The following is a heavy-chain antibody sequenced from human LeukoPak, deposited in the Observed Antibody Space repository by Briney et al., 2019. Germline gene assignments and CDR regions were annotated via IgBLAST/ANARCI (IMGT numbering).Heavy chain of an antibody. CDR2: IYYSGSA. D-gene: IGHD2-15*01. V-gene: IGHV4-39*01. Sequence: PSETLSLTCTVSGGSVSSSCCYWAWIRQPPGKGLEGIGKIYYSGSAYSNPSLNSRVTISVDKSKNQFSLKLDSVAAADTAVYYCARCLVYCSGGSCYVFDHWGQGTLVTVSS. CDR1: GGSVSSSCCY. J-gene: IGHJ4*02. CDR3: ARCLVYCSGGSCYVFDH.